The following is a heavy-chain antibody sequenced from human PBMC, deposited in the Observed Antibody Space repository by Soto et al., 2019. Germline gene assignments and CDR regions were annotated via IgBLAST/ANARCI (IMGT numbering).Heavy chain of an antibody. CDR2: INPSGGST. CDR1: GYTLTSYY. J-gene: IGHJ4*02. D-gene: IGHD3-3*01. CDR3: ARDPEME. V-gene: IGHV1-46*01. Sequence: ASVKVSYKASGYTLTSYYMHWLRQAPVQVLEGMGIINPSGGSTSYAQKFQGRVTMTRDTSTSTVYMELSSLRSEDTAVYYCARDPEMEWGQGTLVTVSS.